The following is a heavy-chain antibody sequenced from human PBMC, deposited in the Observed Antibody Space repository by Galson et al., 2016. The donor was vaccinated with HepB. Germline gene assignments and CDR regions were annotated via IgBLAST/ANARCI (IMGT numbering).Heavy chain of an antibody. V-gene: IGHV4-59*01. CDR3: ARESQVSNCSTTTCLYINWFDP. CDR2: IYSSGST. J-gene: IGHJ5*02. Sequence: SETLSLTCTVSGGSISSYSWSWIRQPPGKGLEWIGYIYSSGSTHYNPSLKSRVTLSLDTSKNQFSLKLRSVTAADTAVYYCARESQVSNCSTTTCLYINWFDPWGQGTLVTVSS. CDR1: GGSISSYS. D-gene: IGHD2-2*01.